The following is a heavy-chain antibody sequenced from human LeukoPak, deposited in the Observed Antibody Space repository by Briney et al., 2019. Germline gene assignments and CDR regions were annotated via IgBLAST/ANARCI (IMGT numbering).Heavy chain of an antibody. Sequence: SETLSLTCTVSGGSISSHYWSWIRQPPGKGLEWIGYIYYSGSTNYNPSLKSRVTISVDTSKNQFSLKLSSVTAADTAVYYCARDRTYWYFDLRGRGTLVTVSS. CDR1: GGSISSHY. V-gene: IGHV4-59*11. J-gene: IGHJ2*01. CDR2: IYYSGST. CDR3: ARDRTYWYFDL.